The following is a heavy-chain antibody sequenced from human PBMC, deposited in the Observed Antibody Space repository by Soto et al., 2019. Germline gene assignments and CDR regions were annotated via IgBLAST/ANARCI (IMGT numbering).Heavy chain of an antibody. V-gene: IGHV4-31*03. Sequence: QVQLQESGPGLVKPSQTLSLTCTVSGGSIGSGGYYWDWIRQHPGKGPEWIGYIHYSRNTYYNPSLKSRLTISLDTSKNPFSLHLSCVTAADTAVYYCATNHDDISGRTPLLFDSWGQGTLVTVSS. CDR2: IHYSRNT. D-gene: IGHD3-22*01. CDR3: ATNHDDISGRTPLLFDS. J-gene: IGHJ4*02. CDR1: GGSIGSGGYY.